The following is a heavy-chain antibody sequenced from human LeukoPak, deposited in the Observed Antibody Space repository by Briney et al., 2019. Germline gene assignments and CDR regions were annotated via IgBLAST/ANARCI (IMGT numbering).Heavy chain of an antibody. CDR3: ARSRVVVAATRGHRWFDP. D-gene: IGHD2-15*01. V-gene: IGHV4-34*01. CDR1: GGSLSGYY. Sequence: SETLSLTCAVYGGSLSGYYWSWIRQPPGKGLEWIGEINHSGSTNYNPSLKSRVTISVDTSKNQFSLKLRSVTAADTAVYYCARSRVVVAATRGHRWFDPWGQGTLVTVSS. CDR2: INHSGST. J-gene: IGHJ5*02.